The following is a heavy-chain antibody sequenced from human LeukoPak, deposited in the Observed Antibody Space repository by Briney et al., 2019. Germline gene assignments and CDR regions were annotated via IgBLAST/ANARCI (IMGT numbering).Heavy chain of an antibody. J-gene: IGHJ4*02. CDR1: GFTFSSYG. CDR2: IWYDGSNK. CDR3: VVEISLVPDTVGFDY. D-gene: IGHD4-23*01. V-gene: IGHV3-33*01. Sequence: GGSLGLSCAASGFTFSSYGMHWVRQAPGKGLEWVAVIWYDGSNKYYADSVKGRFTISRDNSKNTLYLQMNSLRAEDTAVYYCVVEISLVPDTVGFDYWGQGTLVTVSS.